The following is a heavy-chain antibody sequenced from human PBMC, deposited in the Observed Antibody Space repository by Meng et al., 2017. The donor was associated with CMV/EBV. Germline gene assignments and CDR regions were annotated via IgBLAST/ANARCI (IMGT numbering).Heavy chain of an antibody. V-gene: IGHV3-21*01. J-gene: IGHJ4*02. CDR1: GFTVSGYS. CDR2: ISSSSSYI. Sequence: WAASGFTVSGYSMNRVRQAPGKGLEWVSSISSSSSYIYYADSVKGRFTISRDNAKNSLYLQMNSLRAEDTAVYYCSSQVGATTGGDYWGQGTLVTVSS. CDR3: SSQVGATTGGDY. D-gene: IGHD1-26*01.